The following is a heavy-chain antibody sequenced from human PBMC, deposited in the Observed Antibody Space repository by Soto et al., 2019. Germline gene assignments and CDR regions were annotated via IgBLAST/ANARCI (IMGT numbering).Heavy chain of an antibody. CDR3: ARDGHRDGSSWTRPSYYYYGMDV. J-gene: IGHJ6*02. Sequence: QVQLVQSGAEVKKPGASVKVSCKASGYTFTSYGISWVRQAPGQGLEWMGWISAYNGNTNYAQKLQGRVTMTTDTSTSTAYLALRSLRSDATAVYYCARDGHRDGSSWTRPSYYYYGMDVWGQGSTVTVSS. CDR2: ISAYNGNT. D-gene: IGHD6-13*01. CDR1: GYTFTSYG. V-gene: IGHV1-18*01.